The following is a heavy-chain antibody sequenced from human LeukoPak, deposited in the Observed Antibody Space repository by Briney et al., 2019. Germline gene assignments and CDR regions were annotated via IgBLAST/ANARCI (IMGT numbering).Heavy chain of an antibody. CDR3: ARDGGDGYNTD. V-gene: IGHV1-46*01. CDR2: INPSGGST. D-gene: IGHD5-24*01. J-gene: IGHJ4*02. CDR1: GYTFINYY. Sequence: GASVKVSCKASGYTFINYYIHWVRQAPGQGLEWMGIINPSGGSTSYAQKFQGRVIMTRDTSTSTVYMELSSLRSEDTAVYYCARDGGDGYNTDWGQGTLVTVSS.